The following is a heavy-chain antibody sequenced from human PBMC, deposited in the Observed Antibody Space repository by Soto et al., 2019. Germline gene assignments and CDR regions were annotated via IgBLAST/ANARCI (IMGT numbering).Heavy chain of an antibody. CDR3: AKDGYSSSWYAANNWFDP. J-gene: IGHJ5*02. CDR1: GFTFSSYA. CDR2: ISGSGGST. D-gene: IGHD6-13*01. V-gene: IGHV3-23*01. Sequence: GGSLRLSCAASGFTFSSYAMSWVRQAPGKGLEWVSAISGSGGSTYYADSVKGRFTISRDNSKNTLYLQMNSLRAEDTAVYYCAKDGYSSSWYAANNWFDPWGQGTLVTVSS.